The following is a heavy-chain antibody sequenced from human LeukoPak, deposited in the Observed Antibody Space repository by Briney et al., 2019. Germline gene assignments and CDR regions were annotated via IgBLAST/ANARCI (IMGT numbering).Heavy chain of an antibody. J-gene: IGHJ4*02. CDR1: GFTFSTYA. V-gene: IGHV3-23*01. Sequence: PGGSLRLSCAASGFTFSTYAMSLVRQAPGKGLEWVSAISSSGGSTYYADSVKGRFTISRDNSKNTLYLQMNSLRAEDTAVYYCAKYCGYSSSWYKLGFDYWGQGTLVTVSS. CDR3: AKYCGYSSSWYKLGFDY. D-gene: IGHD6-13*01. CDR2: ISSSGGST.